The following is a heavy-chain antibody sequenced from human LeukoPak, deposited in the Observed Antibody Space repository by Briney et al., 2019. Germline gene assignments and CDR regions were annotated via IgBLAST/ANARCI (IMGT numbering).Heavy chain of an antibody. D-gene: IGHD1-26*01. Sequence: PSETLSLTCAVSGGSISSGGYSWSWIRQPPGKGLEWIGYIYHSGSTYYNPSLKSRVTISVDRSKNQFSLKLSSVTAAGTAVYYCARKWVGATDDAFDIWGQGTMVTVSS. CDR1: GGSISSGGYS. V-gene: IGHV4-30-2*01. CDR3: ARKWVGATDDAFDI. J-gene: IGHJ3*02. CDR2: IYHSGST.